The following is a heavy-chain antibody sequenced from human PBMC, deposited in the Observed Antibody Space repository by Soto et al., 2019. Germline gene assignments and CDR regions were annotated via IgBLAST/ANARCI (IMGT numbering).Heavy chain of an antibody. CDR2: INWKSDI. D-gene: IGHD1-1*01. V-gene: IGHV3-9*01. J-gene: IGHJ4*02. CDR3: ADIFNWRFFDY. CDR1: GFTFDDNA. Sequence: GGSLRLSCAVSGFTFDDNAMHWVRQAPEKGLEWVSGINWKSDIGYADSVKGRFTISRDNAENSLYLQMNSLRAEDTALYYCADIFNWRFFDYWGQGTLVTVS.